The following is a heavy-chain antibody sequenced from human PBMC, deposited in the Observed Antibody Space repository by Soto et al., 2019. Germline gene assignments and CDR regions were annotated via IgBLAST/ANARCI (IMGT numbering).Heavy chain of an antibody. CDR2: ISSSGSTI. CDR3: ASLYGSGSYFGYYYGMDV. V-gene: IGHV3-11*01. D-gene: IGHD3-10*01. J-gene: IGHJ6*02. Sequence: QVQLVESGGGLVKPGGSLRLSCAASGFTFSDYYMSWIRXXPXXXLEWVSYISSSGSTIYYADSVKGRFTISRDNAKNSXYXQXXXLRXEDXAVYYCASLYGSGSYFGYYYGMDVWGQGTTVTVSS. CDR1: GFTFSDYY.